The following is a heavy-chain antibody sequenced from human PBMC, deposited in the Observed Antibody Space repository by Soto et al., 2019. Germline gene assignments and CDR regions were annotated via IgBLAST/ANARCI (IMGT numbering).Heavy chain of an antibody. CDR2: ISSNGVST. V-gene: IGHV3-64*01. J-gene: IGHJ6*02. CDR1: GFTLSGYA. D-gene: IGHD1-1*01. CDR3: AKQQGPGTPYYYAMDV. Sequence: GGSLRLSCAASGFTLSGYAMDWVRQAPGKGLEYVSGISSNGVSTYYANSVQGRFTISRDNSKNTLYMQMGSLRPEDMAVYYCAKQQGPGTPYYYAMDVWGQGTTVTVSS.